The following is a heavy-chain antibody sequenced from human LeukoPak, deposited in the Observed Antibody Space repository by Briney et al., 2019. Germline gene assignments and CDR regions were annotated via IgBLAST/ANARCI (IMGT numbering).Heavy chain of an antibody. Sequence: GASVKVSCKASGGTFRSYVISWVRQAPGQGLEWMGGIIPIFGTANYTQKFQGRVTITADESTSTAYMELSSLRSADTAVYYCASTTPPPIAASGTRGLGYYGMDVWGQGTTVTVSS. CDR3: ASTTPPPIAASGTRGLGYYGMDV. CDR1: GGTFRSYV. D-gene: IGHD6-13*01. J-gene: IGHJ6*02. CDR2: IIPIFGTA. V-gene: IGHV1-69*13.